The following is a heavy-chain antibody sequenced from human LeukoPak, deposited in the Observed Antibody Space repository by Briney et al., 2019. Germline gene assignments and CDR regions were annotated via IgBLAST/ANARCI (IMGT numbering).Heavy chain of an antibody. J-gene: IGHJ3*02. CDR1: GGSISSGGYS. CDR2: IYHSGST. CDR3: ARDTGWFSFDI. D-gene: IGHD2-15*01. V-gene: IGHV4-30-2*01. Sequence: SETLSLTCAVSGGSISSGGYSWSWMRQPPGKGLEWIGYIYHSGSTYYNPSLKSRVTISVDRSKNQFSLKLSSVTAADTAVYYCARDTGWFSFDIWGQGTMVTVSS.